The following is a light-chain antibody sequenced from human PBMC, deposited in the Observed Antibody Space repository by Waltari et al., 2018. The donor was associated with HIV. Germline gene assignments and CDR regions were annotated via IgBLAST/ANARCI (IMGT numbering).Light chain of an antibody. Sequence: QSVLTQSPSASGTPGQRVTISCSGSSSNIGSNYVYWYQQLPGTAPNLLLNRNNQRPSGVPDRFSGSKSGTSASLAISGLRSEDEAHYYCATWTDSLSGVVFGGGTKLRVL. CDR3: ATWTDSLSGVV. CDR2: RNN. J-gene: IGLJ2*01. V-gene: IGLV1-47*01. CDR1: SSNIGSNY.